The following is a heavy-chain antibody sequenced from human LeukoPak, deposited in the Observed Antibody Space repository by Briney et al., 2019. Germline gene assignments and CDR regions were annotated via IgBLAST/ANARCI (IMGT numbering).Heavy chain of an antibody. CDR2: IYTSGST. V-gene: IGHV4-61*02. CDR3: ARSRHVGSGSYPNWFDP. D-gene: IGHD3-10*01. CDR1: GGSISSGSYY. Sequence: SETLSLTCTVSGGSISSGSYYWSWIRQPAGKGLEWIGRIYTSGSTNYNPSLKSRVTISVDTSKNQFSLKLSSVTAADTAVYYCARSRHVGSGSYPNWFDPRGQGTLVTVSS. J-gene: IGHJ5*02.